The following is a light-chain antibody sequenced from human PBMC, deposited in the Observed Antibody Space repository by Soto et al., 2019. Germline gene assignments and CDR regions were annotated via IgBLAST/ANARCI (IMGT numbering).Light chain of an antibody. CDR2: DDN. CDR3: GAWDDGLSAYV. J-gene: IGLJ1*01. Sequence: QSVLTQPPSVSAAQGHKVTISCAGSGSNVGNHYVSWYQQLPGTAPKLLIYDDNKRPSGIPDRFSGSKSATSATLGITGLQTGDEADYYCGAWDDGLSAYVFGPGTKLTVL. CDR1: GSNVGNHY. V-gene: IGLV1-51*01.